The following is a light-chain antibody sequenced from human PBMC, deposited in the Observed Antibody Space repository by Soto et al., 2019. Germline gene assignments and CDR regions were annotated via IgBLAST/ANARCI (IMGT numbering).Light chain of an antibody. V-gene: IGKV1-39*01. Sequence: DIQMTQSPSSLSASVGDRVTITCRASQSVSNYLHWYQQKPGKSPNLLIYDASSLQSRVPSRFSGSGSGTDFTLTISSLQHEDFATYYCQQSYYNPTCGKGTKVEIK. CDR2: DAS. J-gene: IGKJ1*01. CDR3: QQSYYNPT. CDR1: QSVSNY.